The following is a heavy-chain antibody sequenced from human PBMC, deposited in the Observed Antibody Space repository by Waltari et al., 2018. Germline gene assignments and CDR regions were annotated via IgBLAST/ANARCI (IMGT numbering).Heavy chain of an antibody. CDR3: ARRGSSWNDYYYGMDV. D-gene: IGHD6-13*01. CDR2: IYPGDSDT. V-gene: IGHV5-51*01. Sequence: EVQLVQSGAEVKKPGESLKISCKGSGYRFTSYWIGWVRQMPGKGLGWMGIIYPGDSDTRYSPSFQGQVTISADKSISTAYLQWSSLKASDTAMYYCARRGSSWNDYYYGMDVWGQGTTVTVSS. J-gene: IGHJ6*02. CDR1: GYRFTSYW.